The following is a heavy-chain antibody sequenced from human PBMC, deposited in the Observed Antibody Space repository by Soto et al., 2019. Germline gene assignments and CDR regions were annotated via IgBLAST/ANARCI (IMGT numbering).Heavy chain of an antibody. CDR2: ISSST. CDR3: AREIFY. D-gene: IGHD2-15*01. CDR1: GFTFSSYS. V-gene: IGHV3-21*05. J-gene: IGHJ4*02. Sequence: PGGSLRLSCAASGFTFSSYSMNWVRQAPGKGLEWVSYISSSTSYADSVKGRFTISRDNAKNTLYLQMNSLRAEDTAVYYCAREIFYWGQGTLVTVSS.